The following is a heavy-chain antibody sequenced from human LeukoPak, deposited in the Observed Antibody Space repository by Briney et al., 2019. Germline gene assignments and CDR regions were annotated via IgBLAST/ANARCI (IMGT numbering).Heavy chain of an antibody. Sequence: GGSLRLSCAASGFTFSSYSMNWVRQAPGKGLEWVSSISSSSSYIYYADSVKGRFTFSRDNAKNSLYLQMNSLRAEDTAVYYCARADYDSSGYPGQDFDYWGQGTLVTVSS. CDR1: GFTFSSYS. V-gene: IGHV3-21*01. J-gene: IGHJ4*02. CDR3: ARADYDSSGYPGQDFDY. D-gene: IGHD3-22*01. CDR2: ISSSSSYI.